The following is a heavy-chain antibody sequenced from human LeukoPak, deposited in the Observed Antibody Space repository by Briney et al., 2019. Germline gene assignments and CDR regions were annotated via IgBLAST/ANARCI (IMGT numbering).Heavy chain of an antibody. D-gene: IGHD3-22*01. CDR3: VRGGYYYDSSGYGGTPAFDY. J-gene: IGHJ4*02. CDR1: GFTFSSYA. CDR2: ISYDGSNK. Sequence: GGSLRLSCAASGFTFSSYAMHWVRQAPGKGPEWVAVISYDGSNKYYADSVKGRFTISRDNSKNTLYLQMNSLRAEDTAVYYCVRGGYYYDSSGYGGTPAFDYWGQGTLVTVSS. V-gene: IGHV3-30*04.